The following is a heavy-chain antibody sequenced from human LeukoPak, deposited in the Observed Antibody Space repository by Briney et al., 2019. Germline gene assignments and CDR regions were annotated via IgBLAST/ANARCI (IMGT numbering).Heavy chain of an antibody. Sequence: GGSLRLSCAASGFTVSSNYMSWVRQAPGKGLEWVSVIYSGGSTYYADSVKGRFTISRDNSKNTLYLQMNSLRAEDTAVSYCAREVGPFHQLDYWGQGTLVTVSS. J-gene: IGHJ4*02. CDR3: AREVGPFHQLDY. D-gene: IGHD5-24*01. V-gene: IGHV3-53*01. CDR1: GFTVSSNY. CDR2: IYSGGST.